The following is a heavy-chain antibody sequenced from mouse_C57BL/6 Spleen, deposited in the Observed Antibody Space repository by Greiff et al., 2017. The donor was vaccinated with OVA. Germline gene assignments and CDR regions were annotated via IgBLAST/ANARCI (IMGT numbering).Heavy chain of an antibody. J-gene: IGHJ2*01. D-gene: IGHD1-1*01. Sequence: QVQLQQPGAELVRPGTSVKLSCKASGYTFTSYWMHWVKQRPGQGLEWIGVIDPSDSYTNYNQKFKGKATLTVDTSSSTAYMQLSSLTSEDSAVYYCARATTVVATGYYCDYWGQGTTLTVSS. V-gene: IGHV1-59*01. CDR2: IDPSDSYT. CDR3: ARATTVVATGYYCDY. CDR1: GYTFTSYW.